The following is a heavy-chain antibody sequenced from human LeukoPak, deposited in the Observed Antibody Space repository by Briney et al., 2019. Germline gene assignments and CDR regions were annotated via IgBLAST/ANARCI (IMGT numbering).Heavy chain of an antibody. CDR1: GGSISSSSYY. J-gene: IGHJ4*02. V-gene: IGHV4-39*01. CDR3: ASSLGGSYYDFWSGYHYSPFDY. CDR2: IYYSGST. D-gene: IGHD3-3*01. Sequence: KTSETLSLTCTVSGGSISSSSYYWGWIRQPPGKGLEWIGSIYYSGSTYYNPSLKSRVTISVDTSKNQFSLKLSSVTAADTAVYYCASSLGGSYYDFWSGYHYSPFDYWGQGTLVTVCS.